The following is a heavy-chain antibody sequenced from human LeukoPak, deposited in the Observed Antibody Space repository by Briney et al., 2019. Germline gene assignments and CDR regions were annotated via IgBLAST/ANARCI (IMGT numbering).Heavy chain of an antibody. Sequence: GESLKISCKGSGYSFTSYWIGWVRQMPGKGLEWMGIIYPGDSDTRYSPSFQGQVTISADKSISTAYLQWSSLKASDTAMYYAARRQRDIVGAIDAFDIWGQGTMVTVSS. CDR3: ARRQRDIVGAIDAFDI. V-gene: IGHV5-51*01. CDR1: GYSFTSYW. J-gene: IGHJ3*02. D-gene: IGHD1-26*01. CDR2: IYPGDSDT.